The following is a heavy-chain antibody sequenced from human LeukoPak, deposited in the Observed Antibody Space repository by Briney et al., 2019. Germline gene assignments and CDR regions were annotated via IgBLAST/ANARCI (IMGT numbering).Heavy chain of an antibody. Sequence: ASVKVSCKASGYTFTGYYMHWVRQAPGQGLEWMGWINPNSGGTNYAQKFQGRVTMTRDTSISTAYMELSRLRSDDTAVYYCAREGEYCSSTSCYGWFDPWGQETLVTVSS. J-gene: IGHJ5*02. V-gene: IGHV1-2*02. D-gene: IGHD2-2*01. CDR3: AREGEYCSSTSCYGWFDP. CDR2: INPNSGGT. CDR1: GYTFTGYY.